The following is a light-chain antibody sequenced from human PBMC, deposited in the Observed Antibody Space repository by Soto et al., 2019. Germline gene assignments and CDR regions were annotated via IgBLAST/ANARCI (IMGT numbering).Light chain of an antibody. Sequence: EVVLTQSPGTLSLSPGERATLSCRASQSVSSSYLAWYPQKPGQAPRLLIYGASSRATGIPDRFSGSGSGTDFTLTISRLEPEDFAVYYCQQYGSSPPTTFGQGTKVEIK. CDR3: QQYGSSPPTT. CDR1: QSVSSSY. J-gene: IGKJ1*01. V-gene: IGKV3-20*01. CDR2: GAS.